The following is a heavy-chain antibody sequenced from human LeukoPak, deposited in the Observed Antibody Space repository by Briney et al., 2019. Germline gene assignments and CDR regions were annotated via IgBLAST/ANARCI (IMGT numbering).Heavy chain of an antibody. CDR3: ARSFAYRTVLDY. Sequence: SSETLSLTCTVSGGSISSRSYYWSWIRQPAGKGLEWMGHIYTSGTTSYNPSLKSRVTISVDTSKNQFSLKLSFLTAADTAVYYCARSFAYRTVLDYWGQGTLVTVSS. J-gene: IGHJ4*02. D-gene: IGHD2-21*01. V-gene: IGHV4-61*09. CDR1: GGSISSRSYY. CDR2: IYTSGTT.